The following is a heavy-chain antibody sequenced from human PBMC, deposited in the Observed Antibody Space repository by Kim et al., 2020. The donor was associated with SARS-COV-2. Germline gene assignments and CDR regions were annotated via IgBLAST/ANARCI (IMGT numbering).Heavy chain of an antibody. Sequence: SETLSLACAVYGGSFSGYYWSWIRQPPGKGLEWIGEINHSGRTNYNPSLKSRVTISVDTSKNQFSLKLSSVTAADTAVYYCARGRSYDYVWGSYRPTPFDYWGQGTLVTVSS. V-gene: IGHV4-34*01. D-gene: IGHD3-16*02. CDR2: INHSGRT. CDR1: GGSFSGYY. J-gene: IGHJ4*02. CDR3: ARGRSYDYVWGSYRPTPFDY.